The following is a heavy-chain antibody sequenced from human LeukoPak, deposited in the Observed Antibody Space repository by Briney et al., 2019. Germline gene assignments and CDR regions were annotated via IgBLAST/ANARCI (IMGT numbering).Heavy chain of an antibody. V-gene: IGHV1-2*02. CDR3: ARDRGVDYCSGGSCSHYYYYMDV. CDR1: GYTFTGYY. D-gene: IGHD2-15*01. CDR2: INPNSGDT. J-gene: IGHJ6*03. Sequence: ASVKVSCKASGYTFTGYYMHWVRQAPGQGLEWMGWINPNSGDTNYAQKFQGRVTMTRDTSISTAYMELSRLRSDDTAVYYCARDRGVDYCSGGSCSHYYYYMDVWGKGTTVTISS.